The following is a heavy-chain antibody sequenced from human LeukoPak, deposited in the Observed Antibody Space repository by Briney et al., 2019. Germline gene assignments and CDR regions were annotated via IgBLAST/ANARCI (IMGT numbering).Heavy chain of an antibody. Sequence: SETLSLTCTVSGGSISSYYWSWMRQPPGKGLEWIGYIYYSGSTNYNPSLKSRVTISVDTSKNQFSLKLSSVTAADTAVYYCARAAVSTINQWFPFDYWGQGTLVTVSS. J-gene: IGHJ4*02. D-gene: IGHD5/OR15-5a*01. V-gene: IGHV4-59*01. CDR1: GGSISSYY. CDR2: IYYSGST. CDR3: ARAAVSTINQWFPFDY.